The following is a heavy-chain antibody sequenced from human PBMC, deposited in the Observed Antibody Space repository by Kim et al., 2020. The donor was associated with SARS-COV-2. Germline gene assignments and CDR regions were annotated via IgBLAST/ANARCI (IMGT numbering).Heavy chain of an antibody. D-gene: IGHD4-17*01. V-gene: IGHV4-59*01. Sequence: SETLSLTCTVSGASFISYYWSWIRQPPGKGLEWIGYIDDSGSTNYNPSLKSRVTISIDTSKSQFSLKLTSVTAADTAVYYCARERTVTRDFDYWGQGTLV. CDR3: ARERTVTRDFDY. CDR2: IDDSGST. J-gene: IGHJ4*02. CDR1: GASFISYY.